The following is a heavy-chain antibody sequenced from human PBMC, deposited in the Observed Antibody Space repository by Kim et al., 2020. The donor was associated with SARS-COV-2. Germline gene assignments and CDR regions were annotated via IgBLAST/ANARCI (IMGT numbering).Heavy chain of an antibody. J-gene: IGHJ4*02. D-gene: IGHD3-9*01. Sequence: SETLSLTCTVSGGSISSYYWSWIRQPPGKGLEWIGYIYYSGSTNYNPSLKSRVTISVDTSKNQFSLKLSSVTAADTAVYYCARSYYDILTGYYYYFDYWGQGTLVTVSS. CDR3: ARSYYDILTGYYYYFDY. V-gene: IGHV4-59*13. CDR2: IYYSGST. CDR1: GGSISSYY.